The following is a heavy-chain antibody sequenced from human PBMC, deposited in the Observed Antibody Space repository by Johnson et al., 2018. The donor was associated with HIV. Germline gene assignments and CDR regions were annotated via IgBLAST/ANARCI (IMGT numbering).Heavy chain of an antibody. V-gene: IGHV3-30*04. CDR2: ISYDGSNK. CDR1: GFTFSSYT. J-gene: IGHJ3*02. D-gene: IGHD7-27*01. CDR3: APLGDAFDI. Sequence: QMLLVESGGGVVQPGRSLRLSCAASGFTFSSYTIHWVRQAPGKGLEWVAVISYDGSNKYYADSVKGRFTISRAHSKNTLYLQMNTLRADDTAVYYCAPLGDAFDIWGQGTMVTVSS.